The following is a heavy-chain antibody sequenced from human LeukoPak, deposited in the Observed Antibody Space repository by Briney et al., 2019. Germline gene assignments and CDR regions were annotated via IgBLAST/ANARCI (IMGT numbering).Heavy chain of an antibody. D-gene: IGHD6-6*01. Sequence: PSETLSLTCTVSGGSISSYYWSWIRQPPGKGLEWIGYIYYSGSTNYNPSLKSRVTISVDTSKNQFSLKLSSVTAADTAVYYCAREGIRSSSYYYYMDVWGKGTTVTVSS. CDR3: AREGIRSSSYYYYMDV. J-gene: IGHJ6*03. V-gene: IGHV4-59*01. CDR1: GGSISSYY. CDR2: IYYSGST.